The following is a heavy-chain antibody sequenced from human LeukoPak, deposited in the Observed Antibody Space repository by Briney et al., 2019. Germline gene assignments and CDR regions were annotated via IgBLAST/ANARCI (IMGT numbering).Heavy chain of an antibody. V-gene: IGHV4-4*07. CDR1: GGSINTYY. J-gene: IGHJ5*02. CDR3: ARDHGGWYFSWFDP. Sequence: PSETLSLTCTVSGGSINTYYWSWIRQPAGKGPEWIGRISTSGTTSYNSSLRSRVTMSLDTCKNQFSLRLSSVTAADTAVYYCARDHGGWYFSWFDPWGQGTLVTVSS. D-gene: IGHD6-19*01. CDR2: ISTSGTT.